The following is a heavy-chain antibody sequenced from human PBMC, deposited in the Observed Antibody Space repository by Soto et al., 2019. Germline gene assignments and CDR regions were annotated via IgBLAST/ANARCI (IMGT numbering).Heavy chain of an antibody. J-gene: IGHJ4*02. CDR2: IGAYNGDT. D-gene: IGHD1-1*01. CDR1: GYTFSNYA. V-gene: IGHV1-18*01. CDR3: LTDLMGGHNVDY. Sequence: QVQLVQSGGEVKKPGASVKVSCKASGYTFSNYAITWVRQAPGQGLEWMGWIGAYNGDTNYAQKFLGRVTMTTDTYTSTAYMELRSLRSDDTAVYYCLTDLMGGHNVDYGGQGTLVTVSS.